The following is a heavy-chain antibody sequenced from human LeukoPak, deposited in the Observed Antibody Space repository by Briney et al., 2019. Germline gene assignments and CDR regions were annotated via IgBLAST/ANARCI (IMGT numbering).Heavy chain of an antibody. J-gene: IGHJ6*02. V-gene: IGHV3-53*01. D-gene: IGHD3-10*01. CDR1: GFTVSSNY. CDR2: IYSGGST. CDR3: ARVDGSGKGMDV. Sequence: SGGSLRLSCAASGFTVSSNYMSWVRQAPGKGLEWVSVIYSGGSTCYADSVKGRFTISRDNSKNTLYLQMNSLRAEDTAVYYCARVDGSGKGMDVWGQGTTVTVSS.